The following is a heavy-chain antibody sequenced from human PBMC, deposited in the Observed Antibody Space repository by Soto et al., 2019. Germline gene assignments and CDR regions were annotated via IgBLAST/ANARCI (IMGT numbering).Heavy chain of an antibody. CDR2: ISAGSDAI. CDR3: ARLYGTSRVGTWFEI. J-gene: IGHJ5*02. V-gene: IGHV3-48*02. CDR1: GFMFSIYT. D-gene: IGHD1-26*01. Sequence: VHLVESGGGLVQPGGSLRLSCEASGFMFSIYTLNWVRQAPGKGLEWISYISAGSDAIHYADSVKGRFTVSRDNAKNSLYLQMNSLRDEDTAVYFCARLYGTSRVGTWFEIWGQGTLVTVSS.